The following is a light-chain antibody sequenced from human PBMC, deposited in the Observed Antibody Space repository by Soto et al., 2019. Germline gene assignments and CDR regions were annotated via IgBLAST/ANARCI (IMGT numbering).Light chain of an antibody. J-gene: IGLJ2*01. CDR3: QAWDSSYVV. V-gene: IGLV3-1*01. CDR2: QDS. Sequence: SYELTQPPSVSVSPGQTASITCSGDKLGDKYACWYQQKPGQSPVLVIYQDSKRPSGIPERFSGSNSGNTATLTISGTQAMDEADYYCQAWDSSYVVVGGGTKLTVL. CDR1: KLGDKY.